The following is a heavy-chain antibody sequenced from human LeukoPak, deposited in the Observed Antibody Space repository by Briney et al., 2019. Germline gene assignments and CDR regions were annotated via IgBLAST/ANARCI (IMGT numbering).Heavy chain of an antibody. D-gene: IGHD2/OR15-2a*01. CDR3: AREESFDI. J-gene: IGHJ3*02. V-gene: IGHV4-39*02. CDR2: IYYSGST. CDR1: GGSISDSTYY. Sequence: IPSETLSLTCTVSGGSISDSTYYWGWIRQSPGKGLEWIGSIYYSGSTYYNPSLKSRVTISVDTSKNQFSLKLSSVTAADTAVYYCAREESFDIWGQGTMVTVSS.